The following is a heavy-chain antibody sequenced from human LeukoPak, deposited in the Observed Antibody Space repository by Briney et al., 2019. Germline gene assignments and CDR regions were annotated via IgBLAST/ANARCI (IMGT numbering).Heavy chain of an antibody. J-gene: IGHJ4*02. Sequence: GGSLRLSCAASGFTFSSYSMNWVRQAPGKGLEWVSSISSSSSYIYYADSVKGRFTISRDNSKNTLSLHMNSLRAEDTALYYCAKWFLPIAPAGAEVFWGQGTLVTVSS. CDR1: GFTFSSYS. CDR3: AKWFLPIAPAGAEVF. CDR2: ISSSSSYI. V-gene: IGHV3-21*04. D-gene: IGHD6-13*01.